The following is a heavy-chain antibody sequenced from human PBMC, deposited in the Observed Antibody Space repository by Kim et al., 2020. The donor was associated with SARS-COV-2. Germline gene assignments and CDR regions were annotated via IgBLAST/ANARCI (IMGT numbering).Heavy chain of an antibody. D-gene: IGHD1-26*01. CDR3: ARRKWELTVFDY. Sequence: NPPPKGRINQSRDKSKNQFSLKLSSVTAADTAVYYCARRKWELTVFDYWGQGILVTVSS. J-gene: IGHJ4*02. V-gene: IGHV4-59*08.